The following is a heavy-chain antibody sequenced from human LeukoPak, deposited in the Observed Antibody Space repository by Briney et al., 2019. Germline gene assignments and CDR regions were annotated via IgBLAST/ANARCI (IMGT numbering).Heavy chain of an antibody. D-gene: IGHD6-19*01. CDR1: GYTLTSYG. CDR3: ARSGSGWCIDN. CDR2: ISAHNGDT. J-gene: IGHJ4*02. V-gene: IGHV1-18*01. Sequence: ASVKVSCKASGYTLTSYGISWVRHTPRQRLEWMGWISAHNGDTNNTQKLQGRVTMTTDTSTSTAYMERKSLRSDDPAVYYCARSGSGWCIDNWGQGTLVTASS.